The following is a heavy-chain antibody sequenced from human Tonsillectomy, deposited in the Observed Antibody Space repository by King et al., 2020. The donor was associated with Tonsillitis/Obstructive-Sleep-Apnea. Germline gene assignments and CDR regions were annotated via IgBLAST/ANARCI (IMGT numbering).Heavy chain of an antibody. Sequence: VQLVESGGGVVQPGRSLRLSCAASGFSFSTYGMHWVRQAPGKGLEWVAVISYDGSNKYYADSLKGRFTISRDTSKNTPYLQMNSLRAEDTAVYYCAKEATYYYGSGSYYNYYMDVWGKGTTVTVSS. CDR3: AKEATYYYGSGSYYNYYMDV. CDR1: GFSFSTYG. V-gene: IGHV3-30*18. J-gene: IGHJ6*03. D-gene: IGHD3-10*01. CDR2: ISYDGSNK.